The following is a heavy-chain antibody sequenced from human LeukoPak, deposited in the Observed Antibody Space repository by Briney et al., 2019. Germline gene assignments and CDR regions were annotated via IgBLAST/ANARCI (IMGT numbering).Heavy chain of an antibody. D-gene: IGHD4-17*01. V-gene: IGHV3-23*01. CDR1: GFIFNNYA. CDR2: IIGSGDSI. J-gene: IGHJ4*02. CDR3: AKGRGGTVTSGFNY. Sequence: GGSLRLSCAASGFIFNNYAMNWVRQAPGKGLEWVSGIIGSGDSIYYADSVKGRFTISRDNSKNTLFLQTNSLRAEDTAVYYCAKGRGGTVTSGFNYWGQGTLVTVSS.